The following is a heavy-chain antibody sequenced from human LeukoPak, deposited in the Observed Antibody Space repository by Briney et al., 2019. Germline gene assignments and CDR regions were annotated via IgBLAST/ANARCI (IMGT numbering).Heavy chain of an antibody. CDR1: GGSISSYY. D-gene: IGHD1-26*01. Sequence: KSSETLSLTCTVSGGSISSYYWSWIRQPPGKGLEWIGYIYYSGSTNYNPSLKSRVTISVDMSKNQFSLKLSSVTAADTAVYYCARVEWELLTFDPWGQGTLVTVSS. CDR3: ARVEWELLTFDP. V-gene: IGHV4-59*01. CDR2: IYYSGST. J-gene: IGHJ5*02.